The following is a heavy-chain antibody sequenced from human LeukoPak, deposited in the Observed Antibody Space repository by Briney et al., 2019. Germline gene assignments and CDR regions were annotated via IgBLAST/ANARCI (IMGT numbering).Heavy chain of an antibody. V-gene: IGHV1-69*13. CDR1: GGTFSSYA. J-gene: IGHJ4*02. Sequence: SVKVSCKASGGTFSSYAISWVRQAPGQGLEWMGGIIPIFGTANYAQKFQGRVTITADESTSTAYMELSSLRSEDTAVYYCARDPQPNSYGLSRLGDWGQGTLVTVSS. CDR2: IIPIFGTA. D-gene: IGHD5-18*01. CDR3: ARDPQPNSYGLSRLGD.